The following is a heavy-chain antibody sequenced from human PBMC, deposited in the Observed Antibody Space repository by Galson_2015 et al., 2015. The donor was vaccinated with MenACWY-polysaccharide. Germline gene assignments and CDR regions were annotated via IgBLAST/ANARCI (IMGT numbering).Heavy chain of an antibody. CDR3: AREGSRIVFHAFDV. V-gene: IGHV3-33*01. CDR2: IQYDGSQK. Sequence: SLRLSCAASGLKFRGSGMHWVRQAPGKGLEWVAIIQYDGSQKQYIDSVKGRSTISRDNSKNTLYLEMNSLRAEDTALYYCAREGSRIVFHAFDVWGQGTMVTV. CDR1: GLKFRGSG. J-gene: IGHJ3*01. D-gene: IGHD3-10*02.